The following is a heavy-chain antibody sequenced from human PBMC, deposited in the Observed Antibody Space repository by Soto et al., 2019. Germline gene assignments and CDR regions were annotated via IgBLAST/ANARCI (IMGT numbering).Heavy chain of an antibody. Sequence: GGSLRLSCAASGFTFSSFGMHWVRQAPGKGLEWVAVISYDGSNKYYADSVKGRFTISRDNSKSTLYLQMNSLRAEDTALYYCAKGRSYYYYYGVDVWGQGTTVTVSS. V-gene: IGHV3-30*18. CDR3: AKGRSYYYYYGVDV. CDR1: GFTFSSFG. J-gene: IGHJ6*02. CDR2: ISYDGSNK.